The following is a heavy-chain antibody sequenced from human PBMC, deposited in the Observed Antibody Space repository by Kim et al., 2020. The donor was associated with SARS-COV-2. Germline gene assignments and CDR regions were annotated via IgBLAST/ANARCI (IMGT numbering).Heavy chain of an antibody. Sequence: ASVKFSCKVSGYTLTELSMHWVRQAPGKGLEWMGGFDPEDGETIYAQKFQGRVTMTEDTSTDTAYMELSSLRSEDTAVYYCATARGLLWFPDYWGQGTLVTVSS. V-gene: IGHV1-24*01. CDR3: ATARGLLWFPDY. CDR1: GYTLTELS. CDR2: FDPEDGET. J-gene: IGHJ4*02. D-gene: IGHD3-10*01.